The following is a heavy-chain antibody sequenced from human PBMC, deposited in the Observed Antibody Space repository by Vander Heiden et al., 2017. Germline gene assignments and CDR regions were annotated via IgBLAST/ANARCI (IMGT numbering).Heavy chain of an antibody. Sequence: VQLVESGGGVVQPGRSLRLSCAASGFIFSSYGMHWVRQAPGQGLEWVAIIWYDGSKKYYADSVKGRFTISRDNSKNTLYLHMNSLRAEDTAVYYCAREIGATVVTPGDYWGQGTLVTVSS. V-gene: IGHV3-33*01. CDR3: AREIGATVVTPGDY. CDR1: GFIFSSYG. D-gene: IGHD5-12*01. J-gene: IGHJ4*02. CDR2: IWYDGSKK.